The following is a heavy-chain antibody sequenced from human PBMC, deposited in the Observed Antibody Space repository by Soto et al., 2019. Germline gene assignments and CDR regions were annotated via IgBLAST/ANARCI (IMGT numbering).Heavy chain of an antibody. CDR3: FFQAEDGIRDTVPVSEFLLNRTSDL. CDR2: IYSGGST. V-gene: IGHV3-53*01. D-gene: IGHD2-15*01. J-gene: IGHJ2*01. Sequence: RGLEWVSVIYSGGSTYYADSVKGRFTISRHNSKNTLYLQMNSLRAEDTAVYYFFFQAEDGIRDTVPVSEFLLNRTSDL.